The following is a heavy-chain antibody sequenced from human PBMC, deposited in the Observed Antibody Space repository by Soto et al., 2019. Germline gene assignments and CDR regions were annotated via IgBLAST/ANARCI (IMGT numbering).Heavy chain of an antibody. Sequence: PSETLSLTCTVSGGSISSYYWSWIRQPPGKGLEWIGYIYYSGSTNYNPSLKSRVTISVDTSKNQFSLKLSSVTAADTAVYYCARHRYYDILTGFFDYWGQGTLVTVSS. CDR3: ARHRYYDILTGFFDY. CDR2: IYYSGST. CDR1: GGSISSYY. D-gene: IGHD3-9*01. J-gene: IGHJ4*02. V-gene: IGHV4-59*08.